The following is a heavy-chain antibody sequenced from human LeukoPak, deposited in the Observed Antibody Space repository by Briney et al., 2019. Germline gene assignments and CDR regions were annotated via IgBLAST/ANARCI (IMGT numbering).Heavy chain of an antibody. CDR2: IYYSGST. J-gene: IGHJ4*02. D-gene: IGHD3/OR15-3a*01. Sequence: SETLSLTCTVSGGSISSGSYYWSWSRQPPGKGLEWIGYIYYSGSTNYNPSLKSRVTISVDTSKNQFSLKLSSVTAADTAVYYCARSHSVWTSFDYWGQGTLVTVSS. CDR3: ARSHSVWTSFDY. V-gene: IGHV4-61*01. CDR1: GGSISSGSYY.